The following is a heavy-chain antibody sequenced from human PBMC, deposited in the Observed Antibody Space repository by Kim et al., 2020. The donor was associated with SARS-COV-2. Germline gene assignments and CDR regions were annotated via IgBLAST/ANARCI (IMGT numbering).Heavy chain of an antibody. CDR2: INHSGST. J-gene: IGHJ5*02. Sequence: SETLSLTCAVYGGSFRGYYWSWIRQPPGKGLEWIGEINHSGSTNYNPSLKSRVTMSVDTSKNQFSLKLSSVTAADTAVYYCARGWGNIVVVIANFRRQRGFETWGQGNLVTVSS. CDR3: ARGWGNIVVVIANFRRQRGFET. V-gene: IGHV4-34*01. D-gene: IGHD2-21*01. CDR1: GGSFRGYY.